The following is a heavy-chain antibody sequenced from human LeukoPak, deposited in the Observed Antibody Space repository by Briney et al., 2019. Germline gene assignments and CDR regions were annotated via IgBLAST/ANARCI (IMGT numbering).Heavy chain of an antibody. CDR1: GYSISSGYY. CDR2: IYHSGST. V-gene: IGHV4-38-2*01. D-gene: IGHD4-11*01. J-gene: IGHJ4*02. CDR3: ARTGTTVLDY. Sequence: SETLSLTCAVSGYSISSGYYLGWIRQPPGKGLEWIGSIYHSGSTYYNPALKSRVTISVDTSKNQFSLKLSSVTDSDMAVYYCARTGTTVLDYGGQGTLVTVSS.